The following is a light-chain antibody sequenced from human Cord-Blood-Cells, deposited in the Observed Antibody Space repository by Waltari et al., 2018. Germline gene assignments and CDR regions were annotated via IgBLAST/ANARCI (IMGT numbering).Light chain of an antibody. CDR2: GAS. CDR1: QSVSSN. CDR3: QQYNNWPQT. J-gene: IGKJ1*01. Sequence: EIVMTQSPATLSVSPGERANLSCRASQSVSSNLAWYQQKPCQAPRLLIYGASTRATGIPARFSGSGSGTEFTLTISSLQSEDFAVYYCQQYNNWPQTFGQGTKVEIK. V-gene: IGKV3-15*01.